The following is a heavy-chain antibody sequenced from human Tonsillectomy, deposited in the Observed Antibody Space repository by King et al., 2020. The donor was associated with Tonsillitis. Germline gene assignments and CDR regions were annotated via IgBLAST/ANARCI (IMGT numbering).Heavy chain of an antibody. J-gene: IGHJ4*02. D-gene: IGHD6-19*01. CDR2: IWVDGNKK. CDR3: ARGGVAGLYDELDY. V-gene: IGHV3-33*08. Sequence: VQLVESGEGVVQPGRSLRLSCAASGFLFSRYGMHWVRQAPGKGLEWGGVIWVDGNKKFYEYSVKGRFTISSDNSKNTLHLQTNSRRAEDTAVYYCARGGVAGLYDELDYWGQGTLVTVSS. CDR1: GFLFSRYG.